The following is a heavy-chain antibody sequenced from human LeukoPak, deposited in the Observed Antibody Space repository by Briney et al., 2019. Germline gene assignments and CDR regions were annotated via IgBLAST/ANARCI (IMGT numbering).Heavy chain of an antibody. V-gene: IGHV4-30-4*07. CDR2: IYNRGMT. Sequence: NPSETLSLTCVVSGGSVSSGGYAWSWIRQPPGKGLEWIGYIYNRGMTYFNPSLKSRASISVDTSKNQFSLKLSSVTAADTAVYYCASSVDTSMVNYWGQGTLVTVSS. CDR1: GGSVSSGGYA. D-gene: IGHD5-18*01. CDR3: ASSVDTSMVNY. J-gene: IGHJ4*02.